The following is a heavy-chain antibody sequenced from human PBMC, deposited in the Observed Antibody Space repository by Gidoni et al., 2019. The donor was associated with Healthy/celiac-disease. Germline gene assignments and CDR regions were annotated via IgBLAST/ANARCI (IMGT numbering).Heavy chain of an antibody. CDR3: AREVGGYCSGGSCYSLYFDL. D-gene: IGHD2-15*01. CDR2: ISSSSSTI. Sequence: EVQLVESGGGLVQPGGSLRLSCAASGFTFSSYSMNWVRQAPGKGLEWVSYISSSSSTIYYADSVKGRFTISRDNAKNSLYLQMNSLRAEDTAVYYCAREVGGYCSGGSCYSLYFDLWGRGTLVTVSS. V-gene: IGHV3-48*01. CDR1: GFTFSSYS. J-gene: IGHJ2*01.